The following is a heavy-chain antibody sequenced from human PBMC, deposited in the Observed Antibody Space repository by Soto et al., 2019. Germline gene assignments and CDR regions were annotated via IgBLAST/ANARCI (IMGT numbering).Heavy chain of an antibody. CDR1: GGTFSSYA. CDR2: IIPIFGTA. Sequence: VKVSCKASGGTFSSYAISWVRQAPGQGLEWMGGIIPIFGTANYAQKFQGRVTITADKSTSTAYMELSSLRSEDTAVYYCAPSPGDYYGSSGYRNYGMDVWGQGTTVTVSS. J-gene: IGHJ6*02. D-gene: IGHD3-22*01. CDR3: APSPGDYYGSSGYRNYGMDV. V-gene: IGHV1-69*06.